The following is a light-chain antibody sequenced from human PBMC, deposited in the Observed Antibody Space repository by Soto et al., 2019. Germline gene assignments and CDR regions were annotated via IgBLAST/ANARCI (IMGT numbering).Light chain of an antibody. CDR3: SVWDDSLNGVV. V-gene: IGLV1-44*01. Sequence: QSVLTQPPSASGTPGQRVTISCSGSSSNIGINTVTWYQQFPGTAPKVLIYLNDQRPSGVPDRFSGSKSGTSASLAISGLQSEDEADYYCSVWDDSLNGVVFGGGTKVTVL. CDR2: LND. CDR1: SSNIGINT. J-gene: IGLJ3*02.